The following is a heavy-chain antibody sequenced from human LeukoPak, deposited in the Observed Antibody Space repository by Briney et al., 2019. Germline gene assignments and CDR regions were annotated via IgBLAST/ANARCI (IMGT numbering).Heavy chain of an antibody. D-gene: IGHD3-10*01. CDR3: AKGGEMPRY. CDR1: GFTFSSYG. Sequence: GGTLRLSCAASGFTFSSYGMNWVRQAPGKGLEWVSAISGRGGSPYYADSVKGRFTISRDSSKNTLYLQMNSLRAEDTAVYYCAKGGEMPRYWGQGTLVTVSS. CDR2: ISGRGGSP. V-gene: IGHV3-23*01. J-gene: IGHJ4*02.